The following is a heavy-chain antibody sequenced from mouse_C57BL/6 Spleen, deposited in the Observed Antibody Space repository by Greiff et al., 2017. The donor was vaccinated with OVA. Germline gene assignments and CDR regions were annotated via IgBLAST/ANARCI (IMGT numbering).Heavy chain of an antibody. CDR3: ASNIYYYGSSYVSYAMDY. J-gene: IGHJ4*01. V-gene: IGHV5-17*01. Sequence: EVQLVESGGGLVKPGGSLKLSCAASGFTFSDYGMHWVRQAPEKGLEWVAYISSGSSTIYYADTVKGRFTISRDNAKNTLFLQMTSLSSEDTAMYYCASNIYYYGSSYVSYAMDYWGQGTSVTVSS. CDR1: GFTFSDYG. CDR2: ISSGSSTI. D-gene: IGHD1-1*01.